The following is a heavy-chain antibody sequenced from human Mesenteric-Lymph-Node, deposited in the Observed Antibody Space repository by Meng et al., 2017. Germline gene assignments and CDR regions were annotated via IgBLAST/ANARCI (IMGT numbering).Heavy chain of an antibody. CDR2: IYTSGST. CDR3: ARAALKSPQRKVVVVAATAPRDAFDI. D-gene: IGHD2-15*01. Sequence: SETLSLTCTVSGGSISSGSYYWSWIRQPAGKGLEWIGRIYTSGSTNYNPSLKSRVTISVDTSKNQFSLKLSSVTAADTAVYYCARAALKSPQRKVVVVAATAPRDAFDIWGQGTMVTVSS. V-gene: IGHV4-61*02. J-gene: IGHJ3*02. CDR1: GGSISSGSYY.